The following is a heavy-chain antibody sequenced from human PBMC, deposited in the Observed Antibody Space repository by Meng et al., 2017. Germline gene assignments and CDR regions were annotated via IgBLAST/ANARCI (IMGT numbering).Heavy chain of an antibody. J-gene: IGHJ4*02. V-gene: IGHV1-2*06. CDR1: GYTLTGYY. Sequence: QASRVHSGAEVKRPGDSVNVSCMASGYTLTGYYMHWVRRDPGQGLGWMGRIHPNSGGTNYAQKFQGRGTMTSDTSISTAYMELSSLRSDDTAVYYCARSERYVLGFDYWGQGTLVTVSS. CDR3: ARSERYVLGFDY. D-gene: IGHD3-16*01. CDR2: IHPNSGGT.